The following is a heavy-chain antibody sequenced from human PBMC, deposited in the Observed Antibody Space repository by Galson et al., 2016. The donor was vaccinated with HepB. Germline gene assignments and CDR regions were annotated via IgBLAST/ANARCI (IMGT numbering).Heavy chain of an antibody. Sequence: SVKVSCKASGGTFNSYAISWVRQAPGQGLEWMGAIIPIFGATNYAQKFQGRVTITADESTGTAYMELSSLRSEDTAVYYCARDRVEYRSGWYWVWDYWGQGTLVTVSS. D-gene: IGHD6-19*01. J-gene: IGHJ4*02. CDR3: ARDRVEYRSGWYWVWDY. CDR2: IIPIFGAT. CDR1: GGTFNSYA. V-gene: IGHV1-69*13.